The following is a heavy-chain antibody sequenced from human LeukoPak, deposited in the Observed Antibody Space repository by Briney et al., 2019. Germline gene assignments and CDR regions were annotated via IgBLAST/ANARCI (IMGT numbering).Heavy chain of an antibody. CDR1: TFTFSDYG. CDR2: IRYDGSHK. D-gene: IGHD3-10*01. J-gene: IGHJ4*02. CDR3: LKGAWGVTEPLFDY. Sequence: GGSLRLSCVGSTFTFSDYGMHWVRQAPGKGLEWVAFIRYDGSHKCYVDSVMGRFTISRDNSKNTLHLQMNSLTTGDTAVYYCLKGAWGVTEPLFDYRGLGTQVTVSS. V-gene: IGHV3-30*02.